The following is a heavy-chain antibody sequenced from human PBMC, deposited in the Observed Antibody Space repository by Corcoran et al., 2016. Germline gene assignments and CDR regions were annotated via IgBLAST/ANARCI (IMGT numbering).Heavy chain of an antibody. J-gene: IGHJ6*02. D-gene: IGHD6-13*01. V-gene: IGHV1-2*04. CDR2: INLNSGGT. CDR3: ASDGGSSRYLWVYYYGRDF. CDR1: GYTFTGYY. Sequence: QVQLVQSGAEVKKPGASVKVSCKASGYTFTGYYMHWVRQAPGQGLEWMGWINLNSGGTKYAQKFQGWVTMTRDTSISTAYMELSRLKCDDAAVYYCASDGGSSRYLWVYYYGRDFWGQGTTVIVSS.